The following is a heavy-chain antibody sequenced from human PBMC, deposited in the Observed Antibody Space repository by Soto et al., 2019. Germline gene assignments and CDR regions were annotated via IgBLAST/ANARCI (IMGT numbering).Heavy chain of an antibody. CDR3: ARDPSYYGMDV. CDR2: INPSGGST. CDR1: GYTFTTYY. J-gene: IGHJ6*02. V-gene: IGHV1-46*01. Sequence: ASVKVSCKASGYTFTTYYIHWVRQAPGQGLEWMGIINPSGGSTTYAQKFQGRVTITRDTSASTAYMELSSLRSEDTAVYYCARDPSYYGMDVWGQGTTVTVSS.